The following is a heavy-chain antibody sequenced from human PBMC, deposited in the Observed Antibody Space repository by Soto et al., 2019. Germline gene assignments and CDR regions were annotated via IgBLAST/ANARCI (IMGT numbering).Heavy chain of an antibody. CDR1: GFTFSSYS. J-gene: IGHJ6*02. Sequence: GGSLRLSCAASGFTFSSYSMNWVRQAPGKGLEWVSSISSSSSYIYYADSVKGRFTISRDNAKNSLYLQMNSLRAEDTAVYYCAGGTYYDFWSDYYGMDVWGQGTTVTVSS. CDR2: ISSSSSYI. CDR3: AGGTYYDFWSDYYGMDV. D-gene: IGHD3-3*01. V-gene: IGHV3-21*01.